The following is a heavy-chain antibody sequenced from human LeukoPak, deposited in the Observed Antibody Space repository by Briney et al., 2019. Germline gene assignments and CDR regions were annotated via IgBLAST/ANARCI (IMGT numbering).Heavy chain of an antibody. Sequence: PSETLSLTCTVSGGSISSYYWSSIRQPPGKGLEWIGYIYYSGSTNYNPSLKSRVTISVDTSKNQFSLKLTSVTAADTAVYYCARHQKWELPEAPFDWGQGTLVTVSS. J-gene: IGHJ4*02. CDR3: ARHQKWELPEAPFD. D-gene: IGHD1-26*01. CDR2: IYYSGST. CDR1: GGSISSYY. V-gene: IGHV4-59*08.